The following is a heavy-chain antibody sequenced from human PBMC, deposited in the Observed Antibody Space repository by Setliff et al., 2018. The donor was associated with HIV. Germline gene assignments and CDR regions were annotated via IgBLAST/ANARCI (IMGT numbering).Heavy chain of an antibody. V-gene: IGHV4-31*03. CDR3: ARGDRKDLADY. CDR1: GHSITSGRYF. J-gene: IGHJ4*02. Sequence: TLSLTCTVSGHSITSGRYFWSWIRQRPGKGLEWLGYIYSTGSTYYNPSLTSRVSISLDTSKNQFSLNLSSVTVADSAVFYCARGDRKDLADYWGQGTQVTVSS. CDR2: IYSTGST.